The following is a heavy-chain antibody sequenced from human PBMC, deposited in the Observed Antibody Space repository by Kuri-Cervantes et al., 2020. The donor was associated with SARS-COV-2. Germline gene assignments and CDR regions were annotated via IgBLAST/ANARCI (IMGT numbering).Heavy chain of an antibody. Sequence: GESLKISCAASGFTFSSYSMNWVRQAPGKGLEWVSYISSSSSTTYYADSVKGRFTISRDNVKNSLYLQMNSLRAEDTAVYYCARVEGISLDYWGQGTLVTVSS. CDR2: ISSSSSTT. J-gene: IGHJ4*02. V-gene: IGHV3-48*01. CDR1: GFTFSSYS. D-gene: IGHD3-3*01. CDR3: ARVEGISLDY.